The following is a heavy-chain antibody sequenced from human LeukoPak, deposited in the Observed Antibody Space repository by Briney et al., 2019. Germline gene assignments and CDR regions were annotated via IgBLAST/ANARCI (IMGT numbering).Heavy chain of an antibody. CDR2: IYYSGST. V-gene: IGHV4-59*01. D-gene: IGHD6-19*01. Sequence: SETLSLTCTVSGGSISSYYWSWLRQPPGKGLEWIGYIYYSGSTNYNPSLKSRVTISVDTSKNQFSLKLSSVTAADTAVYYCARDLGYSSGWYRTNYFDYWGQGSLVTVSS. J-gene: IGHJ4*02. CDR3: ARDLGYSSGWYRTNYFDY. CDR1: GGSISSYY.